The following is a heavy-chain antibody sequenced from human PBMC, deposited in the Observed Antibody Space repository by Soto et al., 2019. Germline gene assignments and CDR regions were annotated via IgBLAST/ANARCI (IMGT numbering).Heavy chain of an antibody. CDR3: ARGRYGDY. J-gene: IGHJ4*02. CDR1: GYGFTTYG. CDR2: ISAHNGNT. V-gene: IGHV1-18*01. Sequence: QVHLVQSGAEVKKPGASVKVSCKGSGYGFTTYGITWVRQAPGQGLEWMAWISAHNGNTNHAQKLQGRVTVTRDTSTSTAYMELRGLRSDDTAVYYCARGRYGDYWGQGALVTVSS. D-gene: IGHD1-1*01.